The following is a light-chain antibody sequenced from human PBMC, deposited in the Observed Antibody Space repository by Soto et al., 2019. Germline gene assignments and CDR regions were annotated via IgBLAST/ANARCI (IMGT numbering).Light chain of an antibody. J-gene: IGKJ1*01. CDR2: FGS. CDR1: QSLLHSNGYDS. Sequence: EIVMTQSPLSLPVTPGEPASISCRSSQSLLHSNGYDSLDWYLQKPGQSPQLLIYFGSNRASGVPARFSGSGSGTDFTLKISRVESDDVGVYYCMQALQRPPTFGQGTKVEIK. V-gene: IGKV2-28*01. CDR3: MQALQRPPT.